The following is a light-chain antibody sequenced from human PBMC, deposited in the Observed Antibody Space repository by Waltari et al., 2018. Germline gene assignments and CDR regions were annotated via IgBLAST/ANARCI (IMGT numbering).Light chain of an antibody. CDR1: RSISNW. J-gene: IGKJ1*01. CDR3: QHYNNYPWT. CDR2: KAS. V-gene: IGKV1-5*03. Sequence: DIQMTQSPSTLPASVGDRATIPCRASRSISNWLALYQQKPGKAPKLLISKASSLESGVPSRFSGSGSGTEFTLTINSLQPDDFATYYCQHYNNYPWTFGQGTKVEIK.